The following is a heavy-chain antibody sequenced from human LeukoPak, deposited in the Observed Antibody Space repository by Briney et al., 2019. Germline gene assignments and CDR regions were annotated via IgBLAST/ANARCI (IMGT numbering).Heavy chain of an antibody. Sequence: SETLSLTCTVSGGSISSSSYYWGWIRQPPGKGLEWIGSIYYSGSTYYNPSLKSRVTISVDTSKNQFSLKLSSVTAADTAVYYCARVDCSSTSCYAFDYWGQGTLVTVSS. J-gene: IGHJ4*02. CDR2: IYYSGST. D-gene: IGHD2-2*01. CDR3: ARVDCSSTSCYAFDY. CDR1: GGSISSSSYY. V-gene: IGHV4-39*07.